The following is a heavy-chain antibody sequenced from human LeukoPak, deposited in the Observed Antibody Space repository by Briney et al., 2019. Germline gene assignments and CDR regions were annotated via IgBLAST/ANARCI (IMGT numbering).Heavy chain of an antibody. V-gene: IGHV4-34*01. D-gene: IGHD3-16*01. CDR2: INHSGST. CDR1: GGSFSGYY. J-gene: IGHJ5*02. Sequence: SETLSLTCAVYGGSFSGYYWSWIRQPPGKGLEWIGEINHSGSTNYNPSLKSRVTISVDTSKNQLSVKLRSVTAADTAVYYCARHGVVTWFDPWGQGTLVTVSS. CDR3: ARHGVVTWFDP.